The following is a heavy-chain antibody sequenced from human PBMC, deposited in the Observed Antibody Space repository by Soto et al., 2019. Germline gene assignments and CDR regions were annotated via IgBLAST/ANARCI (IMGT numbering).Heavy chain of an antibody. D-gene: IGHD1-20*01. CDR3: ARSIRGPRKFNGMDV. J-gene: IGHJ6*02. CDR1: GFSITSPGMS. V-gene: IGHV2-70*13. CDR2: IERDDDDR. Sequence: PAPTLVNPTEPLTLTCTFSGFSITSPGMSVSWIRQPQGRALEWLALIERDDDDRYYSTSLKTRLTISKDTRKNPVVLTMANMDPADTATYYCARSIRGPRKFNGMDVWGQGTTVTVS.